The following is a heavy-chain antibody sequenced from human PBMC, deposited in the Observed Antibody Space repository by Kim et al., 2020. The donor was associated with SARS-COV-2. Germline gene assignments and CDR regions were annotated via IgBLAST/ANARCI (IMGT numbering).Heavy chain of an antibody. CDR2: TYYRSNCYN. CDR1: GDSVSSKSTS. D-gene: IGHD3-10*02. Sequence: SQTLSLTCAISGDSVSSKSTSWNWIRQSPSRGLEWLVRTYYRSNCYNDYAVSVKGRITINPDTSKNQFSLQLNSVTPEDTAVYYCARLGGSVRDYWGQGTLVTVSS. CDR3: ARLGGSVRDY. J-gene: IGHJ4*02. V-gene: IGHV6-1*01.